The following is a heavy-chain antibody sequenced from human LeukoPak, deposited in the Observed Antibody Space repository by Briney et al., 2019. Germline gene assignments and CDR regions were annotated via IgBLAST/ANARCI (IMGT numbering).Heavy chain of an antibody. D-gene: IGHD6-13*01. CDR3: ARTAGPVGAFDI. J-gene: IGHJ3*02. Sequence: PSETLSLTCTVSGGSISSYYWTWIRQPPGKGLEWVSSIPSGSDIHYADSLKGRFTTSRDNAKNSLYLQMHSLRAEDTAVYYCARTAGPVGAFDILGQGTMVTVSS. CDR1: GGSISSYY. CDR2: IPSGSDI. V-gene: IGHV3-69-1*01.